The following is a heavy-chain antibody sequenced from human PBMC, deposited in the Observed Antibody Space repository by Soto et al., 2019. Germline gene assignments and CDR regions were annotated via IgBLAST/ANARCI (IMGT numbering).Heavy chain of an antibody. CDR3: ARGVMRSPVGSWFDP. V-gene: IGHV1-69*01. J-gene: IGHJ5*02. Sequence: QVQLVQSGAEVKKPGSSVKVSCKASGGTFSSYAISWVRQAPGQGLEWMGGIIPIFGTANYAQKFQGRVTITADEYTSTAYMELSSRRSEDTAVYYCARGVMRSPVGSWFDPWGHGTLVTGSS. CDR1: GGTFSSYA. D-gene: IGHD2-15*01. CDR2: IIPIFGTA.